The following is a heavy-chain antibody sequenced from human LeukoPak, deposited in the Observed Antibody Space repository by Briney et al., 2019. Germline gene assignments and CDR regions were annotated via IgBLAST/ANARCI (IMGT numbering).Heavy chain of an antibody. J-gene: IGHJ5*02. V-gene: IGHV4-39*07. Sequence: SETLSLTCTVSGGCISSSSYYWGWIRQPPGKGLEWIGSIYYSGSTYYNPSLKSRVTISVDTSKNQFSLKLSSVTAADTAVYYCASFCSSTSCYMFQDWFDPWGQGTLVTVSS. D-gene: IGHD2-2*02. CDR2: IYYSGST. CDR3: ASFCSSTSCYMFQDWFDP. CDR1: GGCISSSSYY.